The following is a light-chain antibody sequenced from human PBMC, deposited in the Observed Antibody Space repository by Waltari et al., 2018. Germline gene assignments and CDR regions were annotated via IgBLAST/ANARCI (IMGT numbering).Light chain of an antibody. CDR2: WGS. CDR3: MQALQTAWT. V-gene: IGKV2-28*01. J-gene: IGKJ1*01. Sequence: QSLLHSNGYNYLDWYLQKPGQSPQLLIYWGSNRASGVPDRFSGSGSGTDFTLKISRVEAEDVGVYYCMQALQTAWTFGQGTKVEIK. CDR1: QSLLHSNGYNY.